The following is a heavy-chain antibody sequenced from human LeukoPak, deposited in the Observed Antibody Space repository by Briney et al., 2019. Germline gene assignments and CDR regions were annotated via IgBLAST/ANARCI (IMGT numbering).Heavy chain of an antibody. CDR1: GFTFSSYA. V-gene: IGHV3-23*01. Sequence: GRSLRLSCAASGFTFSSYAMSWVRQAPGKGLEWVSAISGSGGSTYYADSVKGRFTISRDNSKNTLYLQMNSLRAEDTAVYYCAKTGRIVQWPTTLDYWGQGTLVTVSS. D-gene: IGHD2-8*01. CDR2: ISGSGGST. J-gene: IGHJ4*02. CDR3: AKTGRIVQWPTTLDY.